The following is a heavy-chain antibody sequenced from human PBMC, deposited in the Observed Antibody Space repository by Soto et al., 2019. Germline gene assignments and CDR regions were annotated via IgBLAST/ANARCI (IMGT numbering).Heavy chain of an antibody. V-gene: IGHV1-24*01. D-gene: IGHD3-22*01. CDR2: FDPEDGET. Sequence: ASVKVSCQVSEYTLTELSIHWVRQAPGKGREGMGGFDPEDGETIYAQKFQGRVTMTEDTSTDTAYMELSSLRSEDTAVYYCATDMLWYYYDSSGYSHDAFDIWGQGTMVTVSS. J-gene: IGHJ3*02. CDR3: ATDMLWYYYDSSGYSHDAFDI. CDR1: EYTLTELS.